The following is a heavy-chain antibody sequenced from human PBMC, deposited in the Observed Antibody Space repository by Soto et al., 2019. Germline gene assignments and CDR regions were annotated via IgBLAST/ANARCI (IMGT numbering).Heavy chain of an antibody. J-gene: IGHJ4*02. Sequence: GGSLRLSCAASGFTFSSYAMTWVRQAPGKGLEWVSIISDSGSSTYYADSVKGRFTISRDNSKNTLNLQMNSLRAEDTALYYCARRAAGSTSSFPRYFDCWGRGTLVTVSS. D-gene: IGHD6-13*01. V-gene: IGHV3-23*01. CDR1: GFTFSSYA. CDR2: ISDSGSST. CDR3: ARRAAGSTSSFPRYFDC.